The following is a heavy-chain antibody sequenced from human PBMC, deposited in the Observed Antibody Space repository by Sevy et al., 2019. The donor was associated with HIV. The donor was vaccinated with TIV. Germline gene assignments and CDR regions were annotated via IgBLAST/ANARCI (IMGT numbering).Heavy chain of an antibody. D-gene: IGHD1-26*01. CDR2: INHSGST. J-gene: IGHJ3*02. CDR1: GGSFSGYY. V-gene: IGHV4-34*01. CDR3: ARGRFYSGSPSRAFDI. Sequence: SETLSLTCAVYGGSFSGYYWSWIRQPPGKGLEWIGEINHSGSTNYNPSLKSRVTISVDTSKNQFSLNLSSVTAADTAVYYCARGRFYSGSPSRAFDIWGQGTMVTVSS.